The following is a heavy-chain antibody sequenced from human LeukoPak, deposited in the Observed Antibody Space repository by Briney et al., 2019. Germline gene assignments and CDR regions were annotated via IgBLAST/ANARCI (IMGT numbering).Heavy chain of an antibody. CDR1: GFTFSTYG. D-gene: IGHD2-21*01. CDR3: AKEHIGYAAKGDTDV. J-gene: IGHJ6*03. CDR2: IWFDGTNK. V-gene: IGHV3-33*06. Sequence: GGSLRLSCAASGFTFSTYGMHWVRQAPGKGLEWVAVIWFDGTNKYYADSVKGRFTISRDNSGNTLYLQMNSLTADDTAVYYCAKEHIGYAAKGDTDVWGEGATVTVSS.